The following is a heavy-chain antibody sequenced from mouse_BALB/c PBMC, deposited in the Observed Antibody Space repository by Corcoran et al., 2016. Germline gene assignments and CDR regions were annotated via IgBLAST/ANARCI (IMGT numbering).Heavy chain of an antibody. J-gene: IGHJ3*01. Sequence: DVQLRESGPGLVKPSKSLSLTCSVTGYSITSGFYWNWIRQFPGNKLEWMGYIGYDGTNNYNPSLKNRISITRDTSKNQFFLKLNSVTTEDTATYFCAREVYYGSSYCFAYWGQGTLVTVSA. D-gene: IGHD1-1*01. V-gene: IGHV3-6*02. CDR1: GYSITSGFY. CDR2: IGYDGTN. CDR3: AREVYYGSSYCFAY.